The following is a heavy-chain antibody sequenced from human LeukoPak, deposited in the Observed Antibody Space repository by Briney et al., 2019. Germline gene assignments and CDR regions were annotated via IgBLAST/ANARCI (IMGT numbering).Heavy chain of an antibody. J-gene: IGHJ4*02. D-gene: IGHD2-15*01. Sequence: GGSLRLSCAASGFTFSSYGMHWVRQAPGKGLEWVANIKQDGSEKYYVDSVKGRFTISRDNAKNSLYLQMNSLRAEDTAVYYCARVRYCSGGSCYSRFLFDYWGQGTLVTVSS. V-gene: IGHV3-7*01. CDR3: ARVRYCSGGSCYSRFLFDY. CDR1: GFTFSSYG. CDR2: IKQDGSEK.